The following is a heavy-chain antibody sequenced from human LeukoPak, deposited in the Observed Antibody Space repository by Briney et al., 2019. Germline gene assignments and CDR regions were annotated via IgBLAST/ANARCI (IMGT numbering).Heavy chain of an antibody. V-gene: IGHV3-23*01. J-gene: IGHJ4*02. Sequence: GGSLRLSCAASGFTFSSYAMSWVRQAPGKGLEWVSAISGSGGSTYYADSVKGRFTISRDNSKNTLYLQMNSLRAEDTAVYYCAKERGLYYYYGSGSPDYFDYWGQGTLVTVSS. CDR1: GFTFSSYA. D-gene: IGHD3-10*01. CDR2: ISGSGGST. CDR3: AKERGLYYYYGSGSPDYFDY.